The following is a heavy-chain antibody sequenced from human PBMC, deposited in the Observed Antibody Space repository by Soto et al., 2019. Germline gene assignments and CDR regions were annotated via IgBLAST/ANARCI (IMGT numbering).Heavy chain of an antibody. CDR1: GGSISSYY. CDR3: AREGLTGTIGLYYYYGMDV. Sequence: QVQLQESGPGLVKPSETLSLTCTVSGGSISSYYWSWIRQPPGKGLEWIGYIYYSGGTNYNPSLKSRVTISVDTYKNQFSLKLSSVTAADTAVYYCAREGLTGTIGLYYYYGMDVWGQGTTVTVSS. V-gene: IGHV4-59*01. D-gene: IGHD1-7*01. J-gene: IGHJ6*02. CDR2: IYYSGGT.